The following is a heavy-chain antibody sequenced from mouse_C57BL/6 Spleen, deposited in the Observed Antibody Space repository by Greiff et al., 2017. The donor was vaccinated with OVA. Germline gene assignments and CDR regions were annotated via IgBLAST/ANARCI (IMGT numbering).Heavy chain of an antibody. Sequence: DVKVEESGGGLVKPGGSLKLSCAASGFTFSDYGMHWVRQAPETGLEWVAYISSGSSTLYYADTVKGRFTISRDNAKNTLFLQMTSLRSEDTAMYYCARLDVYAMDYWGQGTSVTVSS. CDR2: ISSGSSTL. J-gene: IGHJ4*01. V-gene: IGHV5-17*01. CDR1: GFTFSDYG. CDR3: ARLDVYAMDY.